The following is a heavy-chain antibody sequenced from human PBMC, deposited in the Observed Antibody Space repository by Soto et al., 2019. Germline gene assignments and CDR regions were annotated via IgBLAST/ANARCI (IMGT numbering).Heavy chain of an antibody. CDR2: ISYDGSNK. Sequence: QVQLVESGGGVVQPGRSLRLSCAASGFTFSSYAMHWVRQAPGKGLEWVAVISYDGSNKYYADSVKGRFTIPRDNSKNTLYLQMNSLRAEDTAVYYCARKALRDGYNYALGPLDYWGQGTLVTGSS. D-gene: IGHD5-12*01. J-gene: IGHJ4*02. CDR1: GFTFSSYA. CDR3: ARKALRDGYNYALGPLDY. V-gene: IGHV3-30-3*01.